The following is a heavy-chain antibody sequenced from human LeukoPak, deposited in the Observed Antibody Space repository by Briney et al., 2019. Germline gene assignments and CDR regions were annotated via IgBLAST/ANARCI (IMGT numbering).Heavy chain of an antibody. V-gene: IGHV3-23*01. CDR1: GFTFSSYA. CDR3: AKGHYNDSSGYGLWDY. CDR2: ISGSGGST. J-gene: IGHJ4*02. Sequence: PGGSLRLPCAASGFTFSSYAMSWVRQAPGKGLEWVSAISGSGGSTYYADSVKGRFTISRDNSKNTLYLQMNSLRAEDTAVYYCAKGHYNDSSGYGLWDYWGQGTLVTVSS. D-gene: IGHD3-22*01.